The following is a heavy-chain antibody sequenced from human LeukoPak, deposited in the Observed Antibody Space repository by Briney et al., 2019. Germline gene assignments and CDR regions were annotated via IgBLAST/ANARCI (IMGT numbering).Heavy chain of an antibody. V-gene: IGHV3-7*01. CDR1: GFTFSGYW. J-gene: IGHJ4*02. Sequence: GGSLRLSCAASGFTFSGYWMSWVRQAPGKGLEWVANIKQDGSEKYYVDSVKGRFTISRDNAKNSLYLQMNSLRAEDTAVYYCARRRRVWFGPKTIDYWGQGTLVTVSS. D-gene: IGHD3-10*01. CDR2: IKQDGSEK. CDR3: ARRRRVWFGPKTIDY.